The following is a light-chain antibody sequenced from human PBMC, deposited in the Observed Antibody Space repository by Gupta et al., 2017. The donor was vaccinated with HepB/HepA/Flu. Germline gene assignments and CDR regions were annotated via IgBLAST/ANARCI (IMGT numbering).Light chain of an antibody. J-gene: IGKJ2*04. CDR3: LQPDSFPRS. Sequence: DIQMTQSPSSVSASVGDTVTITCRASQDINRWLAWYQQKPGEAPRLLIYSAYTLQSGVPSRFSGSGFGTNFTLTISSLQPEDSANYYCLQPDSFPRSFGQGPNWRS. CDR2: SAY. CDR1: QDINRW. V-gene: IGKV1-12*01.